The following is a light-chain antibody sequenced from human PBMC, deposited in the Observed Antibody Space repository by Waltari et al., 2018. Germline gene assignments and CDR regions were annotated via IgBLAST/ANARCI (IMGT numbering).Light chain of an antibody. Sequence: QSGLTQPASVSGSPGQSLTISCTGTSSDVGNYNLVSWYQQYPDKAPKLMIYDVTKRPSGFPDRFSGSKSGNTASLTVSGLQAEDEADYYCISYAGNNKSVLGAGNKVTVL. CDR2: DVT. CDR1: SSDVGNYNL. CDR3: ISYAGNNKSV. J-gene: IGLJ1*01. V-gene: IGLV2-8*01.